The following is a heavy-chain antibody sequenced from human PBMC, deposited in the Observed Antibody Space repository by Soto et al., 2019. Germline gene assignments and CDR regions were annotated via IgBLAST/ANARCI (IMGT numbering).Heavy chain of an antibody. Sequence: PSETLSLTCTFSGDSMSPYYWRWIRQPPGKGLEWIGFIYYTGNTNYNPSLKSRVTLSVDMSKKQFSLELSSATAADTAVYHCARAGRYNLNSGPYYFDYRGHGTLVTVSS. V-gene: IGHV4-59*01. CDR1: GDSMSPYY. J-gene: IGHJ4*01. CDR2: IYYTGNT. CDR3: ARAGRYNLNSGPYYFDY. D-gene: IGHD1-7*01.